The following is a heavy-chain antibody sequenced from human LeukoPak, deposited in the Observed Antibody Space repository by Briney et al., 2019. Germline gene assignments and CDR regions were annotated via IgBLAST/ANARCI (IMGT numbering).Heavy chain of an antibody. V-gene: IGHV3-21*01. Sequence: PGGSLRLSCAASGFTFSSYSRNWVRQAPGKGLEWVSYYADSVKGRFTISRDNAKNSLYLQMNSLRAEDTAVYYCARDAHYGSGSNDYWGQGTLVTVSS. CDR1: GFTFSSYS. D-gene: IGHD3-10*01. CDR3: ARDAHYGSGSNDY. J-gene: IGHJ4*02.